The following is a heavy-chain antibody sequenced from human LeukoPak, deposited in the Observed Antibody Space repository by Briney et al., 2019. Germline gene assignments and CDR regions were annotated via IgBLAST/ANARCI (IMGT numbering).Heavy chain of an antibody. CDR1: GGSISSYY. CDR2: IYYSGST. D-gene: IGHD5-12*01. J-gene: IGHJ4*02. Sequence: SETLSLTCTVSGGSISSYYWSWIRQPPGKGLEWIGYIYYSGSTNYNPSLKSRVTISVDTSKNQFSLKLSAVTAADTAVYYCARLSRYSGYAAKWGQGTLVTVSS. CDR3: ARLSRYSGYAAK. V-gene: IGHV4-59*08.